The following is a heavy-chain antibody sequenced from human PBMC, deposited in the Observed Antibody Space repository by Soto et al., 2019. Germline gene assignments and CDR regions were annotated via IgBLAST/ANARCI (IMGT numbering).Heavy chain of an antibody. CDR3: EAVVGCGAFPVV. Sequence: QVLLLQSGAEVKKPGSSVKVSCKASGGTFGNYIISWVRQAPGQGLEWMGGIMPIFGTTDYVQKFQARVTLSADESTTTVYMEPNSLRSHQTAVYFCEAVVGCGAFPVVWGQGTTVVVSS. CDR1: GGTFGNYI. V-gene: IGHV1-69*01. D-gene: IGHD3-10*01. J-gene: IGHJ6*02. CDR2: IMPIFGTT.